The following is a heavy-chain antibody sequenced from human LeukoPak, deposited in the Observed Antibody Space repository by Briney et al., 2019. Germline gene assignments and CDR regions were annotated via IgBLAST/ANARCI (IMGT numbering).Heavy chain of an antibody. J-gene: IGHJ4*02. CDR2: IDTNTGNP. V-gene: IGHV7-4-1*02. D-gene: IGHD3-22*01. Sequence: ASVKVSCKGSGYIFTKYAISWVRQAPGQGLEYMGWIDTNTGNPTYAQGFTGRFVFSLDTSVSTAYLQISSLKAEDSAIYFCANCYDSSGFFAYWGQGTLVTVSS. CDR1: GYIFTKYA. CDR3: ANCYDSSGFFAY.